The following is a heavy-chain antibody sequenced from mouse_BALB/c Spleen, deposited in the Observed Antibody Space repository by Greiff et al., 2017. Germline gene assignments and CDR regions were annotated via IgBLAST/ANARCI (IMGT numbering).Heavy chain of an antibody. Sequence: VQLKQSGPGLVAPSQSLSITCTVSGFSLTGYGVNWVRQPPGKGLEWLGMIWGDGSTDYNSALKSRLSISKDNSKSQVFLKMNSLQTDDTARYYCASYYGSSPFAYWGQGTLVTVSA. CDR2: IWGDGST. CDR1: GFSLTGYG. D-gene: IGHD1-1*01. J-gene: IGHJ3*01. CDR3: ASYYGSSPFAY. V-gene: IGHV2-6-7*01.